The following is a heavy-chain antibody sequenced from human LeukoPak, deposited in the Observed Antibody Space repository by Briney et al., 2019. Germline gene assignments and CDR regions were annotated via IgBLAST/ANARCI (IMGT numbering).Heavy chain of an antibody. D-gene: IGHD1-20*01. CDR1: GFTFGSYS. CDR3: ARESITGHRDFDY. CDR2: ISSGSRAI. J-gene: IGHJ4*02. V-gene: IGHV3-48*01. Sequence: SGGSLRLSCAASGFTFGSYSMNWVRQAPGKGLEWISYISSGSRAIYYADSVEGRFTVSRDNAKNSLYLQMRSLRAEDTAVYYCARESITGHRDFDYWGQGTLVTVSS.